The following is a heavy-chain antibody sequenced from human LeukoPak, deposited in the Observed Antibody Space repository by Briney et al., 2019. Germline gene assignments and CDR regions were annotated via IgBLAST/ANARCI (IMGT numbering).Heavy chain of an antibody. J-gene: IGHJ4*02. V-gene: IGHV3-30*18. D-gene: IGHD2-15*01. CDR2: ISYVGKNQ. Sequence: GRSLRLSCAASGFTFSDYGMHWVRQAPGKGLEWVAVISYVGKNQYYADSVKGQFTISRDSSKNTLYLQMNSLRVEDTAVYYCAKSNGYCSGGNCYSNYWGQGTLVTVSS. CDR1: GFTFSDYG. CDR3: AKSNGYCSGGNCYSNY.